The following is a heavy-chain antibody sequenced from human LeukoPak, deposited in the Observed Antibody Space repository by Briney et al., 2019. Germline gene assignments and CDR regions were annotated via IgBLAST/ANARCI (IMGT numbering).Heavy chain of an antibody. V-gene: IGHV3-48*01. CDR3: VRGLGSYQFDY. CDR1: GFTFSSYS. J-gene: IGHJ4*02. CDR2: ISGSSSTI. D-gene: IGHD2-2*01. Sequence: QSGGSLRLSCAASGFTFSSYSMNWVRQAPGKGLEWVSYISGSSSTIYYADSVKGRFTISRDNAKNSLFLQMNSLRAEGTAVYYCVRGLGSYQFDYWGQGTLVTVAS.